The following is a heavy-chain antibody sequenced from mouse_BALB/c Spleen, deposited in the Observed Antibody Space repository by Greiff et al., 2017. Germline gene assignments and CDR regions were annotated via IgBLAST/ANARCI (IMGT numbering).Heavy chain of an antibody. Sequence: VMLVESGAELVRPGSSVKISCKASGYAFSSYWMNWVKQRPGQGLEWIGQIYPGDGDTNYNGKFKGKATLTADKSSSTAYMQLSSLTSEDSAVYFCARNGLRWFAYWGQGTLVTVSA. CDR2: IYPGDGDT. CDR3: ARNGLRWFAY. J-gene: IGHJ3*01. CDR1: GYAFSSYW. V-gene: IGHV1-80*01. D-gene: IGHD2-4*01.